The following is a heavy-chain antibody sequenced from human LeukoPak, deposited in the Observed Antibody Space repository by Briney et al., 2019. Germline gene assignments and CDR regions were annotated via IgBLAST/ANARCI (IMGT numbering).Heavy chain of an antibody. D-gene: IGHD2-21*01. Sequence: PSETLSLTCSVSGAAIRSYYWNWIRQPDGKGLEWIGRVYIGGTTNVNPSLESRLSMSLDTSKNQISLRLNSVTVADTAVYNCARRFIDSRYSGDCFDIWGQGTKVTVSS. V-gene: IGHV4-4*07. CDR3: ARRFIDSRYSGDCFDI. J-gene: IGHJ3*02. CDR2: VYIGGTT. CDR1: GAAIRSYY.